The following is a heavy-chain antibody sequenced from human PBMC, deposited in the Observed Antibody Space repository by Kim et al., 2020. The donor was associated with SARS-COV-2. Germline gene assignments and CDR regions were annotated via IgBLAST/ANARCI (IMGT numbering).Heavy chain of an antibody. CDR1: GFTFSSYS. J-gene: IGHJ6*02. CDR3: ARAPRITIFGVDYYYYGMDV. V-gene: IGHV3-48*04. D-gene: IGHD3-3*01. CDR2: ISSSSSTI. Sequence: GGSLRLSCAASGFTFSSYSMNWVRQAPGKGLEWVSYISSSSSTIYYADSVKGRFTISRDNAKNSLYLQMNSLRAEDTAVYYCARAPRITIFGVDYYYYGMDVWGQGTTVTVSS.